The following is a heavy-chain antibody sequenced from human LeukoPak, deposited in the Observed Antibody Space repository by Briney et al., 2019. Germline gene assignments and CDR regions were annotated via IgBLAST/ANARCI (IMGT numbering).Heavy chain of an antibody. CDR1: GSSISSYY. J-gene: IGHJ5*02. Sequence: SETLSLTCTVSGSSISSYYWSWIRQPPGKGLEWIGYIYYSGSTNYNPSLKSRVTISVDTSKNQFSLKLSSVTAADTAVYYCARRVAADNWFDPWGQGTLVTVSS. D-gene: IGHD6-13*01. CDR2: IYYSGST. V-gene: IGHV4-59*01. CDR3: ARRVAADNWFDP.